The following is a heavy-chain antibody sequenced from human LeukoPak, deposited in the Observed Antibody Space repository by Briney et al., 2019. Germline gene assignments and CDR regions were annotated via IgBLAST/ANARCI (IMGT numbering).Heavy chain of an antibody. V-gene: IGHV4-39*07. Sequence: SETLSLTCSVSGASISSGSNYWGWIRQPPGKTLEWIGSIYSSGSTYYNPSLKSRVIITIDTPKNHFSLTLSSVTAADTAVYYCARSDGYGLVGIWGQGTMVTVSS. D-gene: IGHD3-10*01. CDR2: IYSSGST. CDR3: ARSDGYGLVGI. J-gene: IGHJ3*02. CDR1: GASISSGSNY.